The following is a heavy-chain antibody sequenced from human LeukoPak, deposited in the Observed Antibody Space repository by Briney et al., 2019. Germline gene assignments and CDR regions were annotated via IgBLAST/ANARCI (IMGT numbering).Heavy chain of an antibody. D-gene: IGHD2-21*02. J-gene: IGHJ6*02. CDR1: GYTFTSYG. Sequence: ASVKVSCKGSGYTFTSYGISWVRQAPGQGLEWMGWISAYNGNTNYAQKLQGRVTMTTDTSTSTAYMELRSLRSDDTAVYYCARDRLVVTATTPYLYYYYYGMDVWGQGTTVTVSS. CDR2: ISAYNGNT. CDR3: ARDRLVVTATTPYLYYYYYGMDV. V-gene: IGHV1-18*01.